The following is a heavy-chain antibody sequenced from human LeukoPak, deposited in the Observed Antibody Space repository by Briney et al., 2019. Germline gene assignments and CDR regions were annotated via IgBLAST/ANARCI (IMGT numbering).Heavy chain of an antibody. CDR1: GGSISSSSYY. CDR3: ASPYSSWYVKEYYFDY. CDR2: IYYSGST. J-gene: IGHJ4*02. D-gene: IGHD6-13*01. Sequence: SETLSLTCTVSGGSISSSSYYWGWIRQPPGKGLEWIGSIYYSGSTYYNPSLKSRVTISVDTSKNQFSLKLSSVTAADTAVYYCASPYSSWYVKEYYFDYWGQGTLVTVSS. V-gene: IGHV4-39*01.